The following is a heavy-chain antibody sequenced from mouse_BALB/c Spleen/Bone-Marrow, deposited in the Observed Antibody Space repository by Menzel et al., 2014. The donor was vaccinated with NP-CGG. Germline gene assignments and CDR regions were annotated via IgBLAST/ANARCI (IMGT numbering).Heavy chain of an antibody. Sequence: VQLQQSGGGLVQPGGSLNLSCAASGFDFSRYWMSWARQAPGKGQEWIGEINPGSSTINYTPSLKDKFIISRDNAKNTLYLQMSKVRSEYTALYYCARAGSYWYFDVWGAGTTVTVSS. D-gene: IGHD1-1*01. CDR1: GFDFSRYW. CDR2: INPGSSTI. J-gene: IGHJ1*01. CDR3: ARAGSYWYFDV. V-gene: IGHV4-2*02.